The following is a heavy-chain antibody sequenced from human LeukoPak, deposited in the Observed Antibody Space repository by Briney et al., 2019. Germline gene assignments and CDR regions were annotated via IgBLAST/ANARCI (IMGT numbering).Heavy chain of an antibody. V-gene: IGHV1-24*01. CDR3: STLIAVAIDFDY. J-gene: IGHJ4*02. D-gene: IGHD6-19*01. CDR1: GYTLTELS. Sequence: ASVKVPCKVSGYTLTELSMQWVRQAPGKGLEWMGGFGTKDGETIYAEKFQGRVTMTEDTSTDTAHMELSSLRSEDTAVYYCSTLIAVAIDFDYWGQGTLVTVSS. CDR2: FGTKDGET.